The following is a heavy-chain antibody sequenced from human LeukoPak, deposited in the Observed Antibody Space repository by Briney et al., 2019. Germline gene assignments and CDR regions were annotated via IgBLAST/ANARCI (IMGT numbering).Heavy chain of an antibody. J-gene: IGHJ6*02. D-gene: IGHD5-24*01. Sequence: GGSLRLSCAASGFTFSSYWMSWVRQAPGKGLEWVAVISYDGSNKYYADSVKGRFTISRDNSKNTLYLQMNSLRAEDTAVYYCARGWYGMDVWGQGTTVTVSS. V-gene: IGHV3-30-3*01. CDR2: ISYDGSNK. CDR1: GFTFSSYW. CDR3: ARGWYGMDV.